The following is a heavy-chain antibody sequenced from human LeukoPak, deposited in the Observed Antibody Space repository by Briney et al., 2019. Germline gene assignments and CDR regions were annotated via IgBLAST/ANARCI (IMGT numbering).Heavy chain of an antibody. V-gene: IGHV4-61*02. CDR2: IYTSGST. D-gene: IGHD6-13*01. CDR3: ARVAAGIGFFQH. Sequence: PSETLSLTCTVSGGSISSGSYYWSWIRQPAGKGLEWIGRIYTSGSTNYNPSLKSRVTISVDTSKNQLSLKLNSVTAADTAVYYCARVAAGIGFFQHWGQGTLVTVSS. CDR1: GGSISSGSYY. J-gene: IGHJ1*01.